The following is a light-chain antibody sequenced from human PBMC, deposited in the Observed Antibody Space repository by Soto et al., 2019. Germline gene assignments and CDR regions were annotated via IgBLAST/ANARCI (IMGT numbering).Light chain of an antibody. CDR2: YDE. CDR3: AAWDDSLNAYV. V-gene: IGLV1-36*01. Sequence: QLVLTQPPSVSEAPRQRVTISCSGSSSNIGNNAVNWYQQLPGKAPKLLIYYDELLPSGVSDRFSGSKSGTSASLAISGLQSEDEADYYCAAWDDSLNAYVFGTGTKVTVL. CDR1: SSNIGNNA. J-gene: IGLJ1*01.